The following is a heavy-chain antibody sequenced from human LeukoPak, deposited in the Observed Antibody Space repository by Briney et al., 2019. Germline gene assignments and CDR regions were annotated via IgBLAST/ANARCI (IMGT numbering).Heavy chain of an antibody. CDR1: GFTFSSYW. CDR2: IKQDGSDK. V-gene: IGHV3-7*03. J-gene: IGHJ4*02. D-gene: IGHD6-19*01. Sequence: PGGSLRLSCAASGFTFSSYWMSWVRQAPGKGLEWVANIKQDGSDKYYVDSVKGRFTISRDNAKNSLYLQMNSLRAEDTALYYCAKDSSGGPHYFDYWGQGTLVTVSS. CDR3: AKDSSGGPHYFDY.